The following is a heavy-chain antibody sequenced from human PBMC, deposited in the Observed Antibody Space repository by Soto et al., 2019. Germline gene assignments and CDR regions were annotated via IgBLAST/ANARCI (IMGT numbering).Heavy chain of an antibody. CDR1: GGSISSSSYY. V-gene: IGHV4-39*01. Sequence: QLQLQESGPGLVKPSETLSLTCTVSGGSISSSSYYWGWIRQPPGKGLEWIGSIYYSGSTYYNPSLKSRVTIPVDTSKNQFSLKLSSVTAADTAVYYCARYSSSWSGWFDPWGQGTLVTVSS. J-gene: IGHJ5*02. CDR3: ARYSSSWSGWFDP. CDR2: IYYSGST. D-gene: IGHD6-13*01.